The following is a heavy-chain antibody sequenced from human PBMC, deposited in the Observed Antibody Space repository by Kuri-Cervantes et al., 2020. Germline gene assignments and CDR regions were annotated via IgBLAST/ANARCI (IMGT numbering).Heavy chain of an antibody. J-gene: IGHJ5*02. CDR3: ARDGLSPAWYYGSGSPYWCWFDP. V-gene: IGHV3-23*01. D-gene: IGHD3-10*01. Sequence: GESLKISCAASGFTFSSYAMSWVRQAPGKGLEWVSAISGSGGSTYYADSVKGRFAISRDNSKNTLYLQMNSLRAEDTAVYYCARDGLSPAWYYGSGSPYWCWFDPWGQGTLVTVSS. CDR1: GFTFSSYA. CDR2: ISGSGGST.